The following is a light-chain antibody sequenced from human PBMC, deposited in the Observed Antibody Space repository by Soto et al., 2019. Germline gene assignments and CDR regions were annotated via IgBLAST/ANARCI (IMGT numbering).Light chain of an antibody. V-gene: IGKV3D-20*02. CDR2: GAS. J-gene: IGKJ1*01. CDR1: QSVSSSY. CDR3: HQRSNWWT. Sequence: IVLTQSPGTVSLSPGERATLSCRASQSVSSSYLAWYQQKPGQAPRLLIYGASSRATGIPARFSGSGSGTDFTLTISSLEPEDSAVYYCHQRSNWWTFGQGTKVDIK.